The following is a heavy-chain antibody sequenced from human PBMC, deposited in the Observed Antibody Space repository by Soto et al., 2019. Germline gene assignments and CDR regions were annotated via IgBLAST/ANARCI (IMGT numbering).Heavy chain of an antibody. D-gene: IGHD6-13*01. J-gene: IGHJ4*02. V-gene: IGHV1-3*01. CDR2: INAGNGNT. Sequence: ASLKVSCKASGYTFTSYAMHWVPQAPGQRLKWMGWINAGNGNTKYSQKFQGRVTITRDTSESTAYMELSSLRSEDTAVYYCARSTCRISAGAAAGHWGQGTLVTVS. CDR1: GYTFTSYA. CDR3: ARSTCRISAGAAAGH.